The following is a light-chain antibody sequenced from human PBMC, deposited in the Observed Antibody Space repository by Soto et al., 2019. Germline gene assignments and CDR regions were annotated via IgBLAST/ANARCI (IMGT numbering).Light chain of an antibody. V-gene: IGLV2-23*02. CDR3: CSFADFTYV. Sequence: QSALTQPASVSGPPGQSITISCTGTSSDIGSYDLVSWYQQHPGTAPKLIIYEVTKRPSGVSTRFSGSKSDNTASLTISGLQAVDEADYYCCSFADFTYVFGTGTKVTVL. CDR2: EVT. CDR1: SSDIGSYDL. J-gene: IGLJ1*01.